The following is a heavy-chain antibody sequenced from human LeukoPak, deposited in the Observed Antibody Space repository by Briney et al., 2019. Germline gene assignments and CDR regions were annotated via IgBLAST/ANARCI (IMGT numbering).Heavy chain of an antibody. CDR2: ISAYNGNT. J-gene: IGHJ6*02. V-gene: IGHV1-18*01. D-gene: IGHD2-15*01. CDR1: GYTFTSYG. CDR3: ASLRLLQDSYSGMDV. Sequence: ASVKVSCKASGYTFTSYGISWVRQAPGQGLEWMGWISAYNGNTNYAQKLQGRVTMTTDTSTSTAYMELRSLRSDDTAVYYCASLRLLQDSYSGMDVWGQGTTVTVPS.